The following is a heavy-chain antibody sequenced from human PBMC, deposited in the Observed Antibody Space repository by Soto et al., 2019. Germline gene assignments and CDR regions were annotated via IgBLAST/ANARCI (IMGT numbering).Heavy chain of an antibody. CDR1: GYTFTSYG. CDR3: ARAQWLVGDYYYGMDV. V-gene: IGHV1-18*01. J-gene: IGHJ6*02. D-gene: IGHD6-19*01. CDR2: TSAYKGST. Sequence: QVQLVQSGAEVKKPGASVKVSCKASGYTFTSYGISWVRRAPGQGVERMGWTSAYKGSTNYAQKLQDRVTMTTDTSTSTAYMELRSLRSDDTAVYYCARAQWLVGDYYYGMDVWGQGTTVTVSS.